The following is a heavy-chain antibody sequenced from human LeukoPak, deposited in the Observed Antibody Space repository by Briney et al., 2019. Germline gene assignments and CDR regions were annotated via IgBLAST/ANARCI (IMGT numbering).Heavy chain of an antibody. CDR2: MNPNSGNT. V-gene: IGHV1-8*01. D-gene: IGHD5-18*01. CDR1: GYTFTSYD. CDR3: ARGLGRTAMVTRGEVRFDY. Sequence: ASVKVSCKASGYTFTSYDINWVRQATGQGLEWMGWMNPNSGNTVYAQKFQGRVTLTRNTSISTAYMELSSLRSEDAAVYYCARGLGRTAMVTRGEVRFDYWGQGTLVTVSS. J-gene: IGHJ4*02.